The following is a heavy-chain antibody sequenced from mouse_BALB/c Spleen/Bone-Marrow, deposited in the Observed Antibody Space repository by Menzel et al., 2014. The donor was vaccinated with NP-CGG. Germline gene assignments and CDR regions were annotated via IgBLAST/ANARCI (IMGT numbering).Heavy chain of an antibody. V-gene: IGHV1-18*01. J-gene: IGHJ4*01. Sequence: VQLQQSGPELVKPGASMKISCKASGYSFTGYTMNWVKQSHGKNLGWIGLINPYNGGTIYNQKFKGKATLTVDKSSSTAYMELLSLTPEDSAVYYCSRMGAMDHWGQGTSVTVSS. CDR1: GYSFTGYT. CDR3: SRMGAMDH. CDR2: INPYNGGT.